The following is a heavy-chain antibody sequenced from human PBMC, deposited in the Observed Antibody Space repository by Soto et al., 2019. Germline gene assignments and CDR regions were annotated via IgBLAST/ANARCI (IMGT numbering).Heavy chain of an antibody. J-gene: IGHJ4*02. CDR1: GFTFSNYA. CDR3: TKHYYFDS. Sequence: VQLLESGGGLVQPGGSLRLSCAASGFTFSNYAMSWVRQAPGKAREWVSSINIVGGNTNYADSVWGRFTMSRDDSKNTVFLQINSRRAEDTSIYGCTKHYYFDSWGQGTLITVSS. CDR2: INIVGGNT. V-gene: IGHV3-23*01.